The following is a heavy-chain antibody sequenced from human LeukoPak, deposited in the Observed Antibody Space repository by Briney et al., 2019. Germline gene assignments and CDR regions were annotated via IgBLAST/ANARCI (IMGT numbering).Heavy chain of an antibody. V-gene: IGHV3-48*03. CDR1: GFTFSSYE. J-gene: IGHJ4*02. CDR3: AKARLAFFDY. CDR2: ISSSGSTI. Sequence: GGSLRLSCAASGFTFSSYEMNWVRQAPGKGLEWVSYISSSGSTIYYADSVKGRFTISRDNSKNTLYLQMNSLRAEDTAVYYCAKARLAFFDYWGQGTLVTVSS.